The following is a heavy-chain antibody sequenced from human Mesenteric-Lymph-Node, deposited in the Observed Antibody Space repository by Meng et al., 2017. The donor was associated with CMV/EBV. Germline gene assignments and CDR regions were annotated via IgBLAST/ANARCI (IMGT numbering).Heavy chain of an antibody. V-gene: IGHV3-53*01. Sequence: GESLKISCVASGFSVSSDYMTWVRQAPGKGLEWVSVIYSAHNTFYEDSVKGRFTVSRDDSKNTAYLQMNRLRLEESAVYYCVREEGYCTTSTCANWGQGTRVTVSS. J-gene: IGHJ4*02. CDR2: IYSAHNT. D-gene: IGHD2-8*01. CDR1: GFSVSSDY. CDR3: VREEGYCTTSTCAN.